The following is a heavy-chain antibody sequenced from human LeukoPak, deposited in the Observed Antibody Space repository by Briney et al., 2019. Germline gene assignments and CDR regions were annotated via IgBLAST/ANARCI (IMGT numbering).Heavy chain of an antibody. CDR3: ASAKGTGYCSSTSCYINYYYYYGMDV. CDR2: INPNSGGT. Sequence: ASVKVSCKASGYTFTGYCMHWVRQAPGQGLEWMGRINPNSGGTNYAQKFQGRVTMTRDTSISTAYMELSRLRSDDTAVYYCASAKGTGYCSSTSCYINYYYYYGMDVWGQGTTVTVSS. CDR1: GYTFTGYC. J-gene: IGHJ6*02. D-gene: IGHD2-2*02. V-gene: IGHV1-2*06.